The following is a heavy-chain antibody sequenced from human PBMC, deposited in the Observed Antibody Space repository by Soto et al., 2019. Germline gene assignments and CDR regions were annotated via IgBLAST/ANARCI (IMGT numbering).Heavy chain of an antibody. J-gene: IGHJ6*02. CDR2: IIPIFGTA. D-gene: IGHD3-10*01. Sequence: QVQLVQSGAEVKKPGSSVKVSCKASGGTFSSYAISWVRQAPGQGLEWMGGIIPIFGTANYAQKFQGRVTITADESTSTDYMELSSLRSEDTAVYYCARDSGIDYYYGMDVWGQGTTVTVSS. CDR1: GGTFSSYA. CDR3: ARDSGIDYYYGMDV. V-gene: IGHV1-69*01.